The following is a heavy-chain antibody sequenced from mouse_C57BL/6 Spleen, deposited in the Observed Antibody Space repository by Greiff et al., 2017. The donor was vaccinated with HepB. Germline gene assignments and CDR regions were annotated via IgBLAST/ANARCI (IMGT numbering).Heavy chain of an antibody. V-gene: IGHV1-50*01. Sequence: VQLQQPGAELVKPGASVKLSCKASGYTFTSYWMQWVKQRPGQGLEWIGEIDPSDSYTNYNQKFKGKATLTVDTSSSTAYMQLSSLTSEDSAVYYCARANYDYDHYAMDYWGQGTSVTVSS. CDR1: GYTFTSYW. CDR3: ARANYDYDHYAMDY. J-gene: IGHJ4*01. D-gene: IGHD2-4*01. CDR2: IDPSDSYT.